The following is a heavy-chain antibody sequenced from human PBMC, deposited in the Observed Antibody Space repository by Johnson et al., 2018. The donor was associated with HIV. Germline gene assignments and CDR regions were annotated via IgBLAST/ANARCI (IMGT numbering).Heavy chain of an antibody. D-gene: IGHD3-3*01. V-gene: IGHV3-66*01. CDR2: IYSGGST. CDR1: GFSVSRNH. Sequence: EVQLVESGGGLVQPGGSLRLSCGASGFSVSRNHMNWVRQVPGKGLEWVSVIYSGGSTYYADSVKGRFTISRDNAKNSLFLQMNSLRDEDTAVYYCANGGLQFLEWLPHDAFDIWGQGTMVTVSS. J-gene: IGHJ3*02. CDR3: ANGGLQFLEWLPHDAFDI.